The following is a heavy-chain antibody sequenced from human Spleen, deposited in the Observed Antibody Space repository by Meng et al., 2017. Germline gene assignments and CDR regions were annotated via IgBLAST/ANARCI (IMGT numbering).Heavy chain of an antibody. J-gene: IGHJ4*02. CDR2: TKNKANSYST. CDR1: GFTFSDHY. V-gene: IGHV3-72*01. D-gene: IGHD1-26*01. Sequence: VQLVESGGGVVQPGRSLRLSCAASGFTFSDHYMDWVRQAPGKGLEWVGHTKNKANSYSTAYAASVRGRFTISRDDSQNALFLQMNNLKTEDTAVYYCAKRNSGIFYDYWGQGTLVTVSS. CDR3: AKRNSGIFYDY.